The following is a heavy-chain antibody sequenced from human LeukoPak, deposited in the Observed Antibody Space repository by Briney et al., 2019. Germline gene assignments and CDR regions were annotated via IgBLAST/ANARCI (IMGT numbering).Heavy chain of an antibody. CDR2: IWYDGSNK. D-gene: IGHD4-17*01. V-gene: IGHV3-33*06. Sequence: GRSLRLSCAASGFTFSSYGMHWVRQAPGKGLEWVAVIWYDGSNKYYADSVKGRFTISRDNSKNTLYLQMNSLRAEDTAVYYCAKDPGGTVTTGRFDPWGQGTLVTVSS. CDR3: AKDPGGTVTTGRFDP. J-gene: IGHJ5*02. CDR1: GFTFSSYG.